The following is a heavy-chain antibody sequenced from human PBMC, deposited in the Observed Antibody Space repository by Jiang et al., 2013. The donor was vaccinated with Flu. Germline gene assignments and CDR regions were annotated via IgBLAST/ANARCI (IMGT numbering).Heavy chain of an antibody. D-gene: IGHD2-15*01. V-gene: IGHV1-3*04. CDR3: ASGLVVLELPDY. J-gene: IGHJ4*02. Sequence: FINNAIHWVRQAPGQRLEWMGWINTGNGNTKYSQKFQGRVTITRDTSTSTVYMELSSLRSEDTAVYYCASGLVVLELPDYWGQGTLVTVSS. CDR2: INTGNGNT. CDR1: FINNA.